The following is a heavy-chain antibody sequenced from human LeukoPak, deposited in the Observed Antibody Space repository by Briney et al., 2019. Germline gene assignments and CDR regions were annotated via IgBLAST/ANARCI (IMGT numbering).Heavy chain of an antibody. J-gene: IGHJ5*02. CDR3: ARDWSPNWFDP. CDR1: GFIFSDYY. Sequence: GGSVRLSCEASGFIFSDYYMSWTRQAPGKGLEWVSYISASSGYTKYADSVKGRFTISRDNAKNPVYLQMNSLRADDTAVYYCARDWSPNWFDPWGQGTPVTVSS. CDR2: ISASSGYT. V-gene: IGHV3-11*06.